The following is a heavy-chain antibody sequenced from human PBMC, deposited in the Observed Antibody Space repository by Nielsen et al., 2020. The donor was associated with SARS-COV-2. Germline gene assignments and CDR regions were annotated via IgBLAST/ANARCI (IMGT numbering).Heavy chain of an antibody. V-gene: IGHV4-4*02. CDR2: VSHSGST. D-gene: IGHD2-2*02. CDR1: GGSVSSNDW. J-gene: IGHJ6*03. CDR3: ARGHLVVVPSPILGLGPFFYSFYLDV. Sequence: SETLSLTCAVSGGSVSSNDWWTWVRQSPGKGLEWIGEVSHSGSTNYSPSLKSRVTLSMDKSRRQFSLRLASVSAADTAAYFCARGHLVVVPSPILGLGPFFYSFYLDVWGKGTTVIVSS.